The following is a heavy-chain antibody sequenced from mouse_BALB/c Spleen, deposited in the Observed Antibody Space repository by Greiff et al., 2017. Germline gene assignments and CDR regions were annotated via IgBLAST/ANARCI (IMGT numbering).Heavy chain of an antibody. J-gene: IGHJ3*01. CDR2: ISSGGSYT. CDR1: GFTFSSYT. V-gene: IGHV5-6-4*01. CDR3: TREGITTVVAKAY. D-gene: IGHD1-1*01. Sequence: EVQRVESGGGLVKPGGSLKLSCAASGFTFSSYTMSWVRQTPEKRLEWVATISSGGSYTYYPDSVKGRFTISRDNAKNTLYLQMSSLKSEDTAMYYCTREGITTVVAKAYWGQGTLVTVSA.